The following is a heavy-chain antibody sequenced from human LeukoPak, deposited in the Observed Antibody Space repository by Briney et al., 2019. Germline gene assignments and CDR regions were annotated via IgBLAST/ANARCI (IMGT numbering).Heavy chain of an antibody. CDR1: GYTFTSYY. CDR3: AREGRGYSGYEDY. V-gene: IGHV1-46*01. Sequence: GASVKVSCKASGYTFTSYYMHWVRQAPGQGLEWMGIINPSGGTTSYAQKFQGRVTMTRDTSTSTVYMELRSLRSDDTAVYYCAREGRGYSGYEDYWGQGTLVTVSS. J-gene: IGHJ4*02. CDR2: INPSGGTT. D-gene: IGHD5-12*01.